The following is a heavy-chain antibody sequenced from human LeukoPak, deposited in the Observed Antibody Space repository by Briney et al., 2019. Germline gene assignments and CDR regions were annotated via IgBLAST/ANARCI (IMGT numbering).Heavy chain of an antibody. J-gene: IGHJ6*03. CDR1: GDSVSSNSAA. Sequence: RSQTLSLTCAISGDSVSSNSAAWNWIRQSPSRGLEWLGRTYYRSKWSNDYAGFVKSRITINPDTSKNQFSLQLNSVTPEDTAVYYCARDRCSGGSCYSRHYYYYMDVWGKGTTVTVSS. D-gene: IGHD2-15*01. CDR3: ARDRCSGGSCYSRHYYYYMDV. V-gene: IGHV6-1*01. CDR2: TYYRSKWSN.